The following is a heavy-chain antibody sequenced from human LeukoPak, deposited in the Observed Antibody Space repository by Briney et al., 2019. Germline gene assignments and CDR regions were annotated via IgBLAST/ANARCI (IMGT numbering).Heavy chain of an antibody. CDR2: ISGSGGST. D-gene: IGHD3-9*01. CDR3: AKVRDYDILTGNDFDY. Sequence: SGGSLRLSCAASGFTFSSYAMSWVRQAPGKGLEWVSAISGSGGSTYYADSVKGRFTISRDNSKNTLYLQMNSLRAEDTAVYYCAKVRDYDILTGNDFDYWGRGTLVTVSS. J-gene: IGHJ4*02. V-gene: IGHV3-23*01. CDR1: GFTFSSYA.